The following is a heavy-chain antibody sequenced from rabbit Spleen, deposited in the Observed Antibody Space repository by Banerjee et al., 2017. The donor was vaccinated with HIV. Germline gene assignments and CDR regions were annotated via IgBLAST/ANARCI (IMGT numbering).Heavy chain of an antibody. D-gene: IGHD1-1*01. V-gene: IGHV1S40*01. CDR3: ARDLTSVIGWNFNL. CDR1: GFSFSSSYY. Sequence: QSLEESGGDLVKPGASLTLTCTASGFSFSSSYYMCWVRQAPGKGLEWIACIYAGSSGSTYYATWAKGRFTISRTSSTTVTLQMTSLTAADTATYFCARDLTSVIGWNFNLWGPGTLVTVS. CDR2: IYAGSSGST. J-gene: IGHJ4*01.